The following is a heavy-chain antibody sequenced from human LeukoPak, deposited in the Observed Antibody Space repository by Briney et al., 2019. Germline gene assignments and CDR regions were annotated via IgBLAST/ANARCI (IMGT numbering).Heavy chain of an antibody. V-gene: IGHV3-30*18. Sequence: GGSLRLSCAASGFTFSSYGMHWVRQAPGKGLEWVAVISYDGSNKYYADSVKGRFTISRDNSKNTLYLQMNSLRAEDTAVYYCAKDGSIPASQLGYWGQGTLVTVSS. CDR1: GFTFSSYG. CDR3: AKDGSIPASQLGY. CDR2: ISYDGSNK. J-gene: IGHJ4*02. D-gene: IGHD2-2*01.